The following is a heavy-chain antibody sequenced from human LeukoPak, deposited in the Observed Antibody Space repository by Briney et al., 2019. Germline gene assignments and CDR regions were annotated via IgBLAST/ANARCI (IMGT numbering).Heavy chain of an antibody. D-gene: IGHD3-16*02. J-gene: IGHJ4*02. CDR2: IYYSGST. CDR1: GGSFNSGTNY. Sequence: SETLSLTCAVSGGSFNSGTNYWAWISQPPGKGLEWIGTIYYSGSTYYNPSLNSRVTLSIDTPQTQFSLRLTSVTAADTAVYYCVTSVTVTFTPPAYWGRGALVTVSS. CDR3: VTSVTVTFTPPAY. V-gene: IGHV4-39*07.